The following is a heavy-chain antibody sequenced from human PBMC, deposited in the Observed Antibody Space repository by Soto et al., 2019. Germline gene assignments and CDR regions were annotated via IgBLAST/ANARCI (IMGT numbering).Heavy chain of an antibody. CDR3: AREGGSYRRLLAY. Sequence: SETLSLTCTVSGGSISSGDYYWSWIRQPPGKGLEWIGYIYYSGSTYYNPSLKSRVTISVETAKNQFSLKLSSVTAADTAVYYCAREGGSYRRLLAYWGQGSLVTVSS. CDR2: IYYSGST. D-gene: IGHD1-26*01. CDR1: GGSISSGDYY. V-gene: IGHV4-30-4*01. J-gene: IGHJ4*02.